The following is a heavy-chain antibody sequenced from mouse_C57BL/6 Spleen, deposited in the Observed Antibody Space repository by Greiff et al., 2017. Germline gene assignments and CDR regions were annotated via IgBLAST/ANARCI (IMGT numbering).Heavy chain of an antibody. J-gene: IGHJ2*01. Sequence: QVQLKQPGAELVRPGSSVKLSCKASGYTFTSYWMHWVKQRPIQGLEWIGNIDPSDSETHYNQKFKDKATLTVDKSSSTAYMQLSSLTSEDSAVYYCAREEGRGFDYWGQGTTLTVSS. CDR1: GYTFTSYW. D-gene: IGHD1-1*01. CDR2: IDPSDSET. CDR3: AREEGRGFDY. V-gene: IGHV1-52*01.